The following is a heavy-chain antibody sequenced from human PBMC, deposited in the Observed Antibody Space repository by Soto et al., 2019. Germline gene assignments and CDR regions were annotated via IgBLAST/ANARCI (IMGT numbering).Heavy chain of an antibody. V-gene: IGHV3-23*01. CDR3: AKDKYTDSVRKVWFFDY. J-gene: IGHJ2*01. CDR1: GFTFSKYA. CDR2: ISANGGIT. Sequence: EVQLLESGGGLVKPGGSLRLSCAASGFTFSKYAMSWVRLAPGKGLEWVSSISANGGITDYADSVKGRFTISRDNFQSIVSLQMDSLRGDDTALYFCAKDKYTDSVRKVWFFDYWGRGTLVTVSS. D-gene: IGHD2-15*01.